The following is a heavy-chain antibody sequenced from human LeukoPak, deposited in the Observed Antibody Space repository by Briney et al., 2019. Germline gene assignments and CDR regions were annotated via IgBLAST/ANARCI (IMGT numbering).Heavy chain of an antibody. CDR2: MNPNSGNT. CDR3: AREGGDFWSGYYENWFDP. CDR1: GYTFTSHD. V-gene: IGHV1-8*01. J-gene: IGHJ5*02. Sequence: ASVKVSCKASGYTFTSHDINWVRQATGQGLEWMGWMNPNSGNTGYAQKFQGRVTMTRNTSISTAYMELCSLRSEDTAVYYCAREGGDFWSGYYENWFDPWGQGTLVTVSS. D-gene: IGHD3-3*01.